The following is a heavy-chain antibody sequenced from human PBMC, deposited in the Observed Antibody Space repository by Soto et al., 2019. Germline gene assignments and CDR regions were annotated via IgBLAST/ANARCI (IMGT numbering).Heavy chain of an antibody. J-gene: IGHJ5*02. CDR3: ARGYYGPGRGWFEP. D-gene: IGHD3-10*01. Sequence: QVQLVQSGAEVKKPGSSVKVSCKASGGTFSSYTISWVRQAPGQGLEWMGRIIPILGIANYAQKFQGRVTITADKPTRRAYMEMSSLKSGDTAVDYCARGYYGPGRGWFEPWVQGSLVRVSS. V-gene: IGHV1-69*02. CDR1: GGTFSSYT. CDR2: IIPILGIA.